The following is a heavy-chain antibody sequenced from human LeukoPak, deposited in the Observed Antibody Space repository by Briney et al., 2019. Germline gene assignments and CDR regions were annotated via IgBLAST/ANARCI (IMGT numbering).Heavy chain of an antibody. CDR3: ATERLGIFEF. V-gene: IGHV3-11*05. D-gene: IGHD3-3*01. CDR2: ISPGSSYK. CDR1: TFTFSGDY. J-gene: IGHJ4*02. Sequence: GGSLRLSCTASTFTFSGDYMGWIRQAPGKGPEWVSSISPGSSYKFCADSVEGRFTISRDDAKNSVYLQMNNLRVDDTAVYYCATERLGIFEFWGQGSLVTVSS.